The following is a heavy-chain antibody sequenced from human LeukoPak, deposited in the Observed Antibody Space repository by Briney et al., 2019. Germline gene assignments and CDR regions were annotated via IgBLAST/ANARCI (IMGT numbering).Heavy chain of an antibody. D-gene: IGHD3-3*02. CDR3: ARDKSKLLAAPRPFDP. V-gene: IGHV1-18*04. CDR1: GYTFTSYG. Sequence: GASVKVSCKASGYTFTSYGISWVRQAPGQGLEWIGWISAYNGNTNYAQKLQGRVTMTTDTSTSTAYMELRSLRSDDTAVYYCARDKSKLLAAPRPFDPWGQGTLVTVSS. CDR2: ISAYNGNT. J-gene: IGHJ5*02.